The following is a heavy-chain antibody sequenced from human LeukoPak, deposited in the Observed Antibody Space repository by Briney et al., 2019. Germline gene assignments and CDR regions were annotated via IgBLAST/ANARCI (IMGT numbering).Heavy chain of an antibody. CDR2: IIPIFGTA. D-gene: IGHD3-3*01. Sequence: SVKVSCKASGGTFSSYAISWVRQAPGQGLEWMGGIIPIFGTANYAQKFQGRVTITTDESTSTAYMELSSLRSEDTAVYYCARGFYDFWSPITVERYYYYMDVWGKGTTATVSS. CDR1: GGTFSSYA. J-gene: IGHJ6*03. V-gene: IGHV1-69*05. CDR3: ARGFYDFWSPITVERYYYYMDV.